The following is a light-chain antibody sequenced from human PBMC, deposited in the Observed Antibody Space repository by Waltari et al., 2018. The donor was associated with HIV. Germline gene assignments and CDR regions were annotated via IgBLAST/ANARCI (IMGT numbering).Light chain of an antibody. CDR2: GAS. CDR3: QQYGSSPPYS. V-gene: IGKV3-20*01. Sequence: EIVLTQSPGPLSLSPGERATLSCRASQSVSSSYLAWYQQKPGQAAMLLIDGASSRATGIPDRFSGSGSGTDFTLTISRLEPEDFAVYYCQQYGSSPPYSFGQGTKLEIK. CDR1: QSVSSSY. J-gene: IGKJ2*03.